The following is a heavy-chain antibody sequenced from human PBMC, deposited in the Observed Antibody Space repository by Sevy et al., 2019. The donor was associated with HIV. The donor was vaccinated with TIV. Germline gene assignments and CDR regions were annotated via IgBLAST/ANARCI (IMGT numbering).Heavy chain of an antibody. CDR1: GFTFSNYN. V-gene: IGHV3-21*01. Sequence: GGSLRLSCAASGFTFSNYNMNWVRQAPGKGLEWGSSITSSSDYIYDADSVKGRFTISRDNAKNSLYLQMNSLRAEDTAVYYCASDRRTLNYYASSGYNYYFDYWGQGTLVTVSS. CDR3: ASDRRTLNYYASSGYNYYFDY. J-gene: IGHJ4*02. CDR2: ITSSSDYI. D-gene: IGHD3-22*01.